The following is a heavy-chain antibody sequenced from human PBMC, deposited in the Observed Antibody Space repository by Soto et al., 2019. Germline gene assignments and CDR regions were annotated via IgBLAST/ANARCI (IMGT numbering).Heavy chain of an antibody. V-gene: IGHV3-48*02. D-gene: IGHD1-26*01. CDR3: AREGGNLNWFDP. CDR2: ISSSSSTI. Sequence: EVQLVESGGGLVQPGGSLRLSCAASGFTFSSYSMNWVRQAPGKGLEWVSYISSSSSTIYYADSVKGRFTISRDNAKNSXYXQXXXXXXXDXAVYYCAREGGNLNWFDPWGQGTLVTVSS. J-gene: IGHJ5*02. CDR1: GFTFSSYS.